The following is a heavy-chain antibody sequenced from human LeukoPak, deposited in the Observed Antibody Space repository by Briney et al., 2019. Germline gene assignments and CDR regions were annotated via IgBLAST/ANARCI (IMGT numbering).Heavy chain of an antibody. D-gene: IGHD3-10*01. CDR3: ARDVDYYGSGSYYQPAYYFDY. Sequence: GGSLRLSCAASGFTFSSYGMHWVRQAPGKGLEGVAVIWYGGSNKYYADSVKGRFTISRDNSKNTLYLQMNSLRAEDTAVYYCARDVDYYGSGSYYQPAYYFDYWGQGTLVTVSS. CDR1: GFTFSSYG. V-gene: IGHV3-33*01. J-gene: IGHJ4*02. CDR2: IWYGGSNK.